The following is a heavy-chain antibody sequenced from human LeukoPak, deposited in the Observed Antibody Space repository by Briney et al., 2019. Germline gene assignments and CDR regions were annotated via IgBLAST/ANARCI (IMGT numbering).Heavy chain of an antibody. CDR1: GGTFSSYA. Sequence: SVKVSCKASGGTFSSYAISWVRQAPGQGLEWMGGFIPIFGTANYAQKFQGRVTITTDESTSTAYMELSSLRSEDTAVYYCARDRGYSYGYLDYWGQGTLVTVSS. CDR3: ARDRGYSYGYLDY. V-gene: IGHV1-69*05. D-gene: IGHD5-18*01. J-gene: IGHJ4*02. CDR2: FIPIFGTA.